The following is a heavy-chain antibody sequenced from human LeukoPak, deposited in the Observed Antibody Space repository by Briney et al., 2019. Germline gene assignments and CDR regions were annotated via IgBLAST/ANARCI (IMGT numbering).Heavy chain of an antibody. Sequence: SETLSLTCAVYGGSFSGYYWSWIRQPPGKGLEWIGEINHSGSTNYNPSLNSRVTISVDTTKNQFSLKLSPVTAADTAVYYCARGGGYCSGGSCSHYFDYWGQGTLVTVSS. V-gene: IGHV4-34*01. CDR2: INHSGST. CDR3: ARGGGYCSGGSCSHYFDY. D-gene: IGHD2-15*01. J-gene: IGHJ4*02. CDR1: GGSFSGYY.